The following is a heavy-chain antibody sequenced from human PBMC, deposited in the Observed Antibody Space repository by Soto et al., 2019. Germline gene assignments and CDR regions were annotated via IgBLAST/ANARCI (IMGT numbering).Heavy chain of an antibody. J-gene: IGHJ5*02. V-gene: IGHV4-34*01. D-gene: IGHD3-16*02. CDR1: GGFLSESY. CDR2: INHVGGT. Sequence: SETLALTCAVYGGFLSESYWTWIRQPPGKGLEWIGEINHVGGTNYNPSLKSRVTMSVDTSQNQFSLRLISVTAADTAMYFCVRIRYKLTSPVLWLDPWGQGDPVTVSS. CDR3: VRIRYKLTSPVLWLDP.